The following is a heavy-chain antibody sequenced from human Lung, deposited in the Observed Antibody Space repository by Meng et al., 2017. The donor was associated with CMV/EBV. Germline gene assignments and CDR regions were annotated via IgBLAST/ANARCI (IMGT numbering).Heavy chain of an antibody. D-gene: IGHD3-10*01. CDR2: ISAYNGNT. CDR3: ARDRRDYGSGNYYLSEF. V-gene: IGHV1-18*01. J-gene: IGHJ4*02. Sequence: SAXVFXXASGDCFSSYGINWVRQEPGQGLEWLGWISAYNGNTNYAQKLEARVNMITDTSTSTAYMERRSLRSDDTAVYYCARDRRDYGSGNYYLSEFCGQGTXVTVSS. CDR1: GDCFSSYG.